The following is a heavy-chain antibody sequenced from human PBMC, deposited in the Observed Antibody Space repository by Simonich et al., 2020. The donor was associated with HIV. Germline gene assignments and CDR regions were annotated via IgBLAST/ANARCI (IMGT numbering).Heavy chain of an antibody. Sequence: EVQLVESGGGLVKPGGSLRLSCAASGFTFSSYSMNWVRHAPGKRLEWVSSISSSSSYIYYAESVKGRFTISRDNAKNSLYLQMNSLRAEDTAVYYCARDGRKGSSTSCSDYWGQGTLVTVSS. CDR2: ISSSSSYI. D-gene: IGHD2-2*01. V-gene: IGHV3-21*01. J-gene: IGHJ4*02. CDR1: GFTFSSYS. CDR3: ARDGRKGSSTSCSDY.